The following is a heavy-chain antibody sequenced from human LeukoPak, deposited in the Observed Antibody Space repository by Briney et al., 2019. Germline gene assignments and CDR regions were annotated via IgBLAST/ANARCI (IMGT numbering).Heavy chain of an antibody. J-gene: IGHJ4*02. Sequence: SETLSLTCAVYGGSFSGYYWSWIRQPPGKGLEWIGEINHSGSTNYNPSLKSRVTISVDTSKNQFSLKLSSVTAADTAVYYCARLPSSGYYLDYRGQGTLVTVSS. V-gene: IGHV4-34*01. CDR3: ARLPSSGYYLDY. CDR1: GGSFSGYY. CDR2: INHSGST. D-gene: IGHD3-22*01.